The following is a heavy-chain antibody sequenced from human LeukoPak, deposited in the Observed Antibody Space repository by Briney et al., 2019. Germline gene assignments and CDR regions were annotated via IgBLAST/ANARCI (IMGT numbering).Heavy chain of an antibody. CDR1: GYTFTGYY. V-gene: IGHV1-2*02. J-gene: IGHJ4*02. Sequence: ASVKVSCEASGYTFTGYYMHWVRQAPGQGLEWMGWINPNSGGTNYAQKFQGRVTMTRDTSISTAYMELSRLRSDDTAVYYCARGGYYDSSGYKSFDYWGQGTLVTVSS. D-gene: IGHD3-22*01. CDR2: INPNSGGT. CDR3: ARGGYYDSSGYKSFDY.